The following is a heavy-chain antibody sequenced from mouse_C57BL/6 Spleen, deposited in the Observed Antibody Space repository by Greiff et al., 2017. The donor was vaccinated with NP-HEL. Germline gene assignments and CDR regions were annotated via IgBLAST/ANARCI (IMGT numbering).Heavy chain of an antibody. V-gene: IGHV5-4*01. J-gene: IGHJ4*01. CDR1: GFTFSSYA. CDR2: ISDGGSYT. D-gene: IGHD2-12*01. CDR3: ARLLYDHAMDY. Sequence: DVQLVESGGGLVKPGGSLKLSCAASGFTFSSYAMSWVRQTPEKRLEWVATISDGGSYTYYPDNVKGRFTISRDKAKNTLYLQMSHLKAEDTAMYYCARLLYDHAMDYWGQGTSVTVSS.